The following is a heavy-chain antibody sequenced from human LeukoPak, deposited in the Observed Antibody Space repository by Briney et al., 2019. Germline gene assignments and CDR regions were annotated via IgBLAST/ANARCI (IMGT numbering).Heavy chain of an antibody. V-gene: IGHV3-30-3*01. CDR1: GFTFSSYA. J-gene: IGHJ6*02. D-gene: IGHD5-12*01. Sequence: GRSLRLSCAASGFTFSSYAMHWVRRAPGKGLEWVAVISYDGSNKYYADSVKGRFTISRDNSKNTLYLQMNSPRAEDTAVYYCAREGIVATSYYYYYGMDVWGQGTTVTVSS. CDR3: AREGIVATSYYYYYGMDV. CDR2: ISYDGSNK.